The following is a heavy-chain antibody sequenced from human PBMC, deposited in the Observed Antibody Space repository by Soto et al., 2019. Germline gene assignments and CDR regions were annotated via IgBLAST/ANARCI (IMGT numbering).Heavy chain of an antibody. Sequence: QVQLQQWGAGLLKPSETLSLTCAVYGGSFSGYYWTWIRQPPGTGLEWIGEINHSGSTNYNPSLKTLATISVDTSKNQFSLKLTSGTAADTAVYYCARDKITGLFDYWGQGTLVTVSS. CDR2: INHSGST. V-gene: IGHV4-34*01. J-gene: IGHJ4*02. CDR1: GGSFSGYY. D-gene: IGHD2-8*02. CDR3: ARDKITGLFDY.